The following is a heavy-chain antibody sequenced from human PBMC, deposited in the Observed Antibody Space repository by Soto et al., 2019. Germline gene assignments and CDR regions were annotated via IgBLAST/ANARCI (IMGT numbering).Heavy chain of an antibody. J-gene: IGHJ6*02. CDR1: GFTFSSYG. CDR2: ISYDGSNK. V-gene: IGHV3-30*18. D-gene: IGHD1-26*01. Sequence: QVQLVESGGGVVQPGRSLRLSCAASGFTFSSYGMHWVRQAPGKGLEWVAVISYDGSNKYYADSVKGRSTISRDNSKNTLYLQMNSLRAEDTAVYYCAKDVVVGATPGLGDYYYYYGMDVWGQGTTVTVSS. CDR3: AKDVVVGATPGLGDYYYYYGMDV.